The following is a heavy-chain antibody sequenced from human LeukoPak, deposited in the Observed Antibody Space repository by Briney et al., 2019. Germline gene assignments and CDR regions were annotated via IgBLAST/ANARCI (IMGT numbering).Heavy chain of an antibody. Sequence: ASVKVSCKGSGYSFTNYWIAWVRQMPGKGLEWMGIIYPGDSDTRYSPSFQGQVTISADKSISTAYLQWSSLKASDTAMYYCARRGGSFQGDYNFDHWGQGPLVTVSS. CDR3: ARRGGSFQGDYNFDH. V-gene: IGHV5-51*01. CDR2: IYPGDSDT. D-gene: IGHD1-26*01. CDR1: GYSFTNYW. J-gene: IGHJ4*02.